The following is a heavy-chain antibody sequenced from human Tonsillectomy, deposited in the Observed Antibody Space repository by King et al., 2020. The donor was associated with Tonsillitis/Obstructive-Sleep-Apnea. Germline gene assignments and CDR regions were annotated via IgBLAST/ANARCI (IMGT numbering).Heavy chain of an antibody. CDR3: AKNLWVGILIVYVIIDY. D-gene: IGHD2-8*01. Sequence: VQLVESGGGVVQPGRSLRLSCAASGFTFSSYGMHWVRQAPGKGLEWVAVISYDGSNKYYADYVKGRFTISRDNSKNTLYLQMNRLRAEDTDVYYCAKNLWVGILIVYVIIDYWGQGTLVTVSS. J-gene: IGHJ4*02. V-gene: IGHV3-30*18. CDR2: ISYDGSNK. CDR1: GFTFSSYG.